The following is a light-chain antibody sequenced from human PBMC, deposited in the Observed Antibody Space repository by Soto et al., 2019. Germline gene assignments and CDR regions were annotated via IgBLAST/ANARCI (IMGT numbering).Light chain of an antibody. Sequence: QSVLTQPASVSGSPGQSITISCTGTSSDVGGYNYVSWYQQHPGNAPKLMIYDVSNRPSGVSNRFSGPKSGNTASLTISGLQAEDEADYYCSSYTSSSTYVFGSGTKVTVL. CDR1: SSDVGGYNY. CDR3: SSYTSSSTYV. CDR2: DVS. J-gene: IGLJ1*01. V-gene: IGLV2-14*01.